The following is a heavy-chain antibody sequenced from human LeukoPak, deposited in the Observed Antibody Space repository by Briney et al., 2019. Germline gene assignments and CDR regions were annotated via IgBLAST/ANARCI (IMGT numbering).Heavy chain of an antibody. J-gene: IGHJ4*02. CDR1: GFTFSSYA. CDR3: AKDRALFGIFDY. CDR2: IDGSGGST. Sequence: GGSLRLSCAASGFTFSSYAMSWVRQAPGKGLEWVSGIDGSGGSTYYSDSVKGRFTISRDNSKNTLYLQMNSLRAEDTALYHCAKDRALFGIFDYWGQGTLVTVSS. D-gene: IGHD3-3*01. V-gene: IGHV3-23*01.